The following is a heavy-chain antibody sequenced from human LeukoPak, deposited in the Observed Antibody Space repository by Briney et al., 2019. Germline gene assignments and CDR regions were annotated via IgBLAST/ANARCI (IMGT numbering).Heavy chain of an antibody. D-gene: IGHD6-19*01. V-gene: IGHV1-69*02. J-gene: IGHJ2*01. CDR2: IIPILGIA. CDR3: ARGTSGWYAGCLGL. CDR1: GGTFSSYT. Sequence: GASVKVSCKASGGTFSSYTISWVRQAPGQGLEWMGRIIPILGIANYAQKFQGRVTITADKSTSTAYMELSSLRSEDTAVYYCARGTSGWYAGCLGLWGRGTLVTVSS.